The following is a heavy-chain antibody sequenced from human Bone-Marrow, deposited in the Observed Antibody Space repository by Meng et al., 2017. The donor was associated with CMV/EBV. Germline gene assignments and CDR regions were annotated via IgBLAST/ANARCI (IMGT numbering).Heavy chain of an antibody. CDR3: ARLGYCSGGSCYDWFDP. CDR2: ISAYNGNT. CDR1: GYTFTSYG. Sequence: ASVKVSCKASGYTFTSYGINWVRQAPGQGLEWMGWISAYNGNTNYAQKLQGRVTMTTDTSTSTAYMELRSLRSDDTAVYYCARLGYCSGGSCYDWFDPWGQGTLVTVSS. D-gene: IGHD2-15*01. J-gene: IGHJ5*02. V-gene: IGHV1-18*01.